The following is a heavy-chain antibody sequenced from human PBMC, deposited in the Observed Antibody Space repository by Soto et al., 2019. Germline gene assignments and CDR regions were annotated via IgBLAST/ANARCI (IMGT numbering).Heavy chain of an antibody. D-gene: IGHD1-20*01. J-gene: IGHJ4*02. Sequence: SETLSLTFPVSGGSISGGCYFWGWVRQHPGKGQEWIGSVFYTGFTSYNPSLESRVSVSVDTSKNQFSLKVSGVSAADTAVYYCATSQKGYNWNYFDHWGQGALVTVSS. CDR1: GGSISGGCYF. CDR2: VFYTGFT. CDR3: ATSQKGYNWNYFDH. V-gene: IGHV4-39*01.